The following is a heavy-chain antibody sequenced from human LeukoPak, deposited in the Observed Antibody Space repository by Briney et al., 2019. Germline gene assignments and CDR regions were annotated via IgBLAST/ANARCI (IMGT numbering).Heavy chain of an antibody. CDR1: GGSIRSYY. D-gene: IGHD6-13*01. Sequence: SETLSLTCTVSGGSIRSYYWSWIRQPPGKGLEWIGYIYYSGSTNYNPSLKSRVTISVDTSKNQFSLKLSSVTAADTAVYYCARDGDYSSSWYNAFDIWGQGTMVTVSS. CDR2: IYYSGST. V-gene: IGHV4-59*01. CDR3: ARDGDYSSSWYNAFDI. J-gene: IGHJ3*02.